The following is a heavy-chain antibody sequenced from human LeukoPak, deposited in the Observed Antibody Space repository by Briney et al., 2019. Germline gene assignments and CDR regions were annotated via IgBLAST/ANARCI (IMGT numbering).Heavy chain of an antibody. CDR3: ARDVSGGDLSP. Sequence: SETLSLTCTVSGGSISSYYWSWIRQPPGKGLEWIGYIYYSGSTNYNPSLKSRVTISVDTSKNQFSLKLSSVTAADTAVYYCARDVSGGDLSPWGQGTLVIVSS. CDR1: GGSISSYY. D-gene: IGHD2-21*02. V-gene: IGHV4-59*01. CDR2: IYYSGST. J-gene: IGHJ5*02.